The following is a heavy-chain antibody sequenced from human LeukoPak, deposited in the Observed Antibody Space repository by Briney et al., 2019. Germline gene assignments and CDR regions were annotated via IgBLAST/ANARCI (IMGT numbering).Heavy chain of an antibody. V-gene: IGHV3-53*01. CDR3: ARIRLWSFCDI. Sequence: PGGSLRLSCAASGFTVSSNYLSWVRQAPGKGLEWVSVIYSGSSTYYADSVKGRFTISRDNSKNTLYLQMNSLRAEDTAVYYCARIRLWSFCDIWGQGTMVTVSS. J-gene: IGHJ3*02. CDR1: GFTVSSNY. D-gene: IGHD3-3*01. CDR2: IYSGSST.